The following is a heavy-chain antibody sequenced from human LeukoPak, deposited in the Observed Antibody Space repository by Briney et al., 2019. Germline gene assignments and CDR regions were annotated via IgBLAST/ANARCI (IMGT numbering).Heavy chain of an antibody. CDR2: INAGNGNT. CDR3: ARDSYDSSGYYAYFDY. V-gene: IGHV1-3*01. D-gene: IGHD3-22*01. J-gene: IGHJ4*02. CDR1: GYTFTSYA. Sequence: GASVKVSCKASGYTFTSYAMHWVRQAPGQRLEWMGWINAGNGNTKYSQKFQGRVTITRDTSASTAYMELSSLRSEDTAVYYCARDSYDSSGYYAYFDYWGQGTLVTVSS.